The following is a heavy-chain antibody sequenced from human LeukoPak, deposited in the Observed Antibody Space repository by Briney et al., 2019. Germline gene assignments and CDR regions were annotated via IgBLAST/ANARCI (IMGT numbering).Heavy chain of an antibody. CDR1: GYTFTSYY. J-gene: IGHJ4*02. V-gene: IGHV1-18*04. D-gene: IGHD3-10*01. Sequence: ASVKVSCKASGYTFTSYYMHWVRQAPGQGLEWMGWISAYNGNTNYAQKLQGRVTMTTDTSTSTAYMELRSLRSDDTAVYYCARDSDLLLWFGELIYFDYWGQGTLVTVSS. CDR2: ISAYNGNT. CDR3: ARDSDLLLWFGELIYFDY.